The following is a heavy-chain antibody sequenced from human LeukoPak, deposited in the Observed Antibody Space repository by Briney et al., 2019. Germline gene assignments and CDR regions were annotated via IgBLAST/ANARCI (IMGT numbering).Heavy chain of an antibody. Sequence: GGSLRLSCAASGFTFSSYWMHWVRQAPGKGLVWVSRINSDGSSTSYADSVKGRFTISRDNSKNTLYLQMNSLRAEDTAVYYCAKTTLDSEAFDIWGQGTMVTVSS. CDR2: INSDGSST. V-gene: IGHV3-74*01. D-gene: IGHD1-1*01. CDR1: GFTFSSYW. J-gene: IGHJ3*02. CDR3: AKTTLDSEAFDI.